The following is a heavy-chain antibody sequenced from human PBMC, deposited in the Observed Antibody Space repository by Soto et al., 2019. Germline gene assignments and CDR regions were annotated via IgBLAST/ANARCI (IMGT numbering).Heavy chain of an antibody. D-gene: IGHD6-6*01. J-gene: IGHJ2*01. CDR1: GGSISSSKW. CDR3: ASQDYSRSTDASFLVNGYFDL. CDR2: IYHSGST. Sequence: QMQLQESGPGLVKPSGTLSLTCGVSGGSISSSKWWTWVRQPPGKGPEWIGEIYHSGSTNYNPSLTTRVPISLSKSNNPFSLTLTSVTAADTAVYCCASQDYSRSTDASFLVNGYFDLWGRGSLVTVSS. V-gene: IGHV4-4*01.